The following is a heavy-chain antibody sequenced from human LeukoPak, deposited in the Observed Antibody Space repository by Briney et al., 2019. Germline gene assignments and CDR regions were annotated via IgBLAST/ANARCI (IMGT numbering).Heavy chain of an antibody. CDR2: ILFDGSNK. Sequence: AGGSLRLSCAASGFTFSNYVMHWVRQAPGKGLEWVAVILFDGSNKYYADSVEGRFTISRDNSKNTLYLQMNSLRTEDTAVYYCAKEDTFMGALVLWGQGTLVTASS. CDR1: GFTFSNYV. V-gene: IGHV3-30*18. D-gene: IGHD5-18*01. J-gene: IGHJ4*02. CDR3: AKEDTFMGALVL.